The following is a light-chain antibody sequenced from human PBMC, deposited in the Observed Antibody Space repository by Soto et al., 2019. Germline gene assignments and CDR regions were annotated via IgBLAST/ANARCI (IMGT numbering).Light chain of an antibody. J-gene: IGKJ4*01. CDR2: AAS. CDR1: QGISSY. V-gene: IGKV1-8*01. Sequence: AIRMTQSPSSLSASTGDKVTITCRASQGISSYLAWYQRKPGKAPKLLIHAASTLQSGVPSRFSGSGSGTDFTLTISCLQSEDFATYYCQQYYTYPLTFGGGTKVEIK. CDR3: QQYYTYPLT.